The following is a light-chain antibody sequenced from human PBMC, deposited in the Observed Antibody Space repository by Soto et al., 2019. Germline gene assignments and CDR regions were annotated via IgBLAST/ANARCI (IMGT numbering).Light chain of an antibody. J-gene: IGLJ1*01. CDR2: ETS. V-gene: IGLV2-23*01. Sequence: ALTQPASVSGSPGQSVTISCTGTSSDFGSYKFVSWYQHHPGTVPKVIIYETSKRPSGVSDRFSGSKSGNTASLTISGLQAEDEADYYCFSFTSTNTHVFGSGTKVTVL. CDR1: SSDFGSYKF. CDR3: FSFTSTNTHV.